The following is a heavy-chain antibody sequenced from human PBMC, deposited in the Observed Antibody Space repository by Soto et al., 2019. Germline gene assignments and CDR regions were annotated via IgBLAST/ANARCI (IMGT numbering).Heavy chain of an antibody. CDR1: GYTFITYP. V-gene: IGHV1-3*01. J-gene: IGHJ5*02. Sequence: EAPVKGSCKASGYTFITYPIQWVRQAPGQKLEWVGWLNPANGYTKYSEKFQGRVTITRDTSASTAYLEVRSLSSEDTAVYYCATERRGGSGVQLGLAPGASWGQGTLVTVSS. CDR3: ATERRGGSGVQLGLAPGAS. CDR2: LNPANGYT. D-gene: IGHD3-10*01.